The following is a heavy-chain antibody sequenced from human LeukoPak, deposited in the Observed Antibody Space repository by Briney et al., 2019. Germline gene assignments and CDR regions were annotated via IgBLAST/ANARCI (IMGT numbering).Heavy chain of an antibody. D-gene: IGHD1-7*01. Sequence: ASVKVSCKASGYTFTSYDINWVRQATGQGLEWMGWMNPNSGNTGYAQKFQGRFTMTRNNSISTAYMELSSLRSEDTAVYYCARGRRASMGNWNFISWGQGTLVTVSS. V-gene: IGHV1-8*01. CDR2: MNPNSGNT. CDR1: GYTFTSYD. CDR3: ARGRRASMGNWNFIS. J-gene: IGHJ4*02.